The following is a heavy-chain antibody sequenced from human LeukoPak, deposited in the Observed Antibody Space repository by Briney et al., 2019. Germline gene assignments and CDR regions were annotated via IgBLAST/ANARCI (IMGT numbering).Heavy chain of an antibody. CDR2: IWFDGSNK. J-gene: IGHJ4*02. D-gene: IGHD4-23*01. Sequence: GRSLRLSCAASGFTFRNYDMHWVRQAPGKGLEWAAVIWFDGSNKYYADSVKGRFTISRDNSKNTLYLQMNSLRAEDTAVYYCAGPLSVGVKSYGYWGQGTLVTVSS. V-gene: IGHV3-33*01. CDR3: AGPLSVGVKSYGY. CDR1: GFTFRNYD.